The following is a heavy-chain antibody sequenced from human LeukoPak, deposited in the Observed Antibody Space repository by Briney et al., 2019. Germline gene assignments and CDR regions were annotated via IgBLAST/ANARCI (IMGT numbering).Heavy chain of an antibody. CDR2: IKQDGSEK. J-gene: IGHJ4*02. CDR1: GFTFSSYW. V-gene: IGHV3-7*01. D-gene: IGHD2-15*01. Sequence: GGSLRLSCAASGFTFSSYWMNWVRQAPGKGLEWVANIKQDGSEKYYVDSVKGRFTISRDNAKKSLYLQMNGLRADDTSVYYCARDPRYCSGGTCYSSDYWGQGTLVTVSS. CDR3: ARDPRYCSGGTCYSSDY.